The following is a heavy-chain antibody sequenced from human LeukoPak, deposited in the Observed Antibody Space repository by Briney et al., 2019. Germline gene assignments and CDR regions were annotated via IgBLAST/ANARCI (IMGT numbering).Heavy chain of an antibody. CDR2: FYHRGS. D-gene: IGHD6-13*01. CDR1: GYSISSEDY. CDR3: ARAAAPTYFFDY. J-gene: IGHJ4*02. Sequence: PSETLSLTCTVSGYSISSEDYWGWIRQTPGKGLEWIGSFYHRGSYYNPSLKSRITILLDMSKNQFSLKLSSVTAADTAVFYCARAAAPTYFFDYWGQGTLVTVSS. V-gene: IGHV4-38-2*02.